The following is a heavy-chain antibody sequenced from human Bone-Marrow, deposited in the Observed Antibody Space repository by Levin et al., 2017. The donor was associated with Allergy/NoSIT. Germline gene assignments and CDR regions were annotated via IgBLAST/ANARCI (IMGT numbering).Heavy chain of an antibody. Sequence: ESGPTLVKPTQTLTLTCTFSGFSLSTSGVGVGWIRQPPGKALEWLALIFWDDDKTYNPPLKTRVIITKDTSKNQVVLTMTDMDPADTATYFCVRKPTGDTSGWHFDSWGQGTLVTVSS. CDR1: GFSLSTSGVG. CDR3: VRKPTGDTSGWHFDS. D-gene: IGHD6-19*01. CDR2: IFWDDDK. V-gene: IGHV2-5*02. J-gene: IGHJ4*02.